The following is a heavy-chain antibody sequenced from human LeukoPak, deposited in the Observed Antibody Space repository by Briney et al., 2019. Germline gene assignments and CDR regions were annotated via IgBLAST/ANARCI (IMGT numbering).Heavy chain of an antibody. Sequence: ASVKVSCKASGYTFTSYDINWVRQATGQGLEWMGWMNPNSGNTGYAQKFQGRVTMTRNTSISTAYMELSSLRSEDTAVYYCARATRFAVGGVWYYFDYWGQGTLVTVSS. V-gene: IGHV1-8*01. D-gene: IGHD3-10*01. CDR3: ARATRFAVGGVWYYFDY. CDR1: GYTFTSYD. J-gene: IGHJ4*02. CDR2: MNPNSGNT.